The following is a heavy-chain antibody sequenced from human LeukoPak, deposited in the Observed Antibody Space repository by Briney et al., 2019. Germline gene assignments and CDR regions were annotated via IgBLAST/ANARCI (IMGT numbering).Heavy chain of an antibody. D-gene: IGHD3-3*01. J-gene: IGHJ5*02. Sequence: SSETLSLTCTVSGGSISSYYWSWIRQHPGKGLEWIGYIYYSGSTYYNPSLKSRVTISVDTSKNQFSLKLSSVTAADTAVYYCARAITVYGVVTPFEPWGQGTLVTVSS. CDR1: GGSISSYY. CDR3: ARAITVYGVVTPFEP. CDR2: IYYSGST. V-gene: IGHV4-59*06.